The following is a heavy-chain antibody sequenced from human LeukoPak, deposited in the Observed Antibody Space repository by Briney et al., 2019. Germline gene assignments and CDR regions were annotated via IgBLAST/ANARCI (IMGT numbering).Heavy chain of an antibody. V-gene: IGHV7-4-1*02. J-gene: IGHJ5*01. CDR2: INTNTGNP. CDR3: ARAYQPLGGLSFPDS. Sequence: ASVKVSCKASGYTFTSYGISWVRQAPGQGLEWMGWINTNTGNPAYAQGFTGRFVFSLDTSVSTAYLQISSLKAEDTAVYYCARAYQPLGGLSFPDSWGQGTLVTVSS. D-gene: IGHD3-16*02. CDR1: GYTFTSYG.